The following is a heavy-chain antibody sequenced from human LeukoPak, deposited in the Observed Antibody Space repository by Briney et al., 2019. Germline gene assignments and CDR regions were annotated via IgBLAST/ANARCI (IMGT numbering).Heavy chain of an antibody. V-gene: IGHV1-2*06. CDR1: GYTFTGYY. CDR3: ARSKACELPNAFDI. J-gene: IGHJ3*02. D-gene: IGHD1-26*01. CDR2: INPNSGGT. Sequence: GASVKVSCKASGYTFTGYYMHWVRQAPGQGLEWMGRINPNSGGTNYAQKFQGRVTMTRDTSISTDYMELTRLRSDDTAVYYCARSKACELPNAFDIWGQGTMVTVSS.